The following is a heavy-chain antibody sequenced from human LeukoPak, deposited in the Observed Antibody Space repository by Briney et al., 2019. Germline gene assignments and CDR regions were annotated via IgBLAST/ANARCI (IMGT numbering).Heavy chain of an antibody. CDR3: ARIQVATYANDAFDI. J-gene: IGHJ3*02. Sequence: SETLSLTCGVYGGSLSDYYWSWIRQPPGKGLEWIGEINHSGSTKYNPSLKSRVTISVDTSKKQISLKLRSVTAADTAVYYCARIQVATYANDAFDIWGQGTMVTVSS. CDR2: INHSGST. V-gene: IGHV4-34*01. CDR1: GGSLSDYY. D-gene: IGHD5-12*01.